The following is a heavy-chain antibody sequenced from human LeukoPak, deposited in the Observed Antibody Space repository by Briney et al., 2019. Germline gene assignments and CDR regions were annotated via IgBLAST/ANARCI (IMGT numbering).Heavy chain of an antibody. Sequence: SVKVSCKASGGTFSSYAISWVRQAPGQGLEWMGRIIPILGIANYAQKFRGRVTITADKSTSTAYMELSSLRSADTAVYYCARDRKTFYYGSGSYLDYFDYWGQGTLVTVSS. D-gene: IGHD3-10*01. CDR3: ARDRKTFYYGSGSYLDYFDY. V-gene: IGHV1-69*04. J-gene: IGHJ4*02. CDR2: IIPILGIA. CDR1: GGTFSSYA.